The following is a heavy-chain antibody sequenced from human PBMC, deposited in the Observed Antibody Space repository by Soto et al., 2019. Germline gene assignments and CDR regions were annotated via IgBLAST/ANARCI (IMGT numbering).Heavy chain of an antibody. CDR2: IYPGDSDT. CDR1: GYSFTSYW. V-gene: IGHV5-51*01. J-gene: IGHJ6*02. CDR3: ARHQDYSNYDGLDYYSGMDV. Sequence: GESLKISCKGSGYSFTSYWIGWVRQMPGKGLEWMGIIYPGDSDTRYSPSFQGQVTISADKSISTAYLQWSSLKASDTAMYYCARHQDYSNYDGLDYYSGMDVWGQGTTVTVSS. D-gene: IGHD4-4*01.